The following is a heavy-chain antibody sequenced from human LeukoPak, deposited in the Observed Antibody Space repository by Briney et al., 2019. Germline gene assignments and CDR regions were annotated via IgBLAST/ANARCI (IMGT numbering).Heavy chain of an antibody. CDR3: AKDKGDGYNPHDAFDI. D-gene: IGHD5-24*01. Sequence: GSLRLSCAASGFTVSNKYMTWVRQAPGKGLEWVSLIYSDGRTYYADSVKGRCTISRDNSKNTLYLQMNSLRAEDTALYYCAKDKGDGYNPHDAFDIWGQGTMVTVSS. V-gene: IGHV3-53*05. J-gene: IGHJ3*02. CDR2: IYSDGRT. CDR1: GFTVSNKY.